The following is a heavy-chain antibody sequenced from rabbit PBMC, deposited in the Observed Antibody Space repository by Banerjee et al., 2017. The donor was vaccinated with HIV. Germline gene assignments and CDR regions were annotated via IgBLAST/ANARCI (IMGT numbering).Heavy chain of an antibody. D-gene: IGHD7-1*01. CDR3: ARGVDADYAGYGDGMDL. CDR1: GFSFSSSYY. Sequence: QSLEESGGDLVKPGASLTLTCTASGFSFSSSYYMCWVRQAPGKGLEWIACIYSGSSGSTYYASWAKGRFTISKTSSTTVTLQMTSLTAADTATYFCARGVDADYAGYGDGMDLWGPGSLVTVS. CDR2: IYSGSSGST. V-gene: IGHV1S40*01. J-gene: IGHJ4*01.